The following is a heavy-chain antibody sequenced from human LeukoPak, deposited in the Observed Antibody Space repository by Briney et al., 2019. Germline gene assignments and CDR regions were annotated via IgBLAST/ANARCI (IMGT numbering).Heavy chain of an antibody. Sequence: GALVKVSCKASGYTFTSYGISWVRQAPGQGLEWMGWISAYNGNTNHAQKLQGRVTMTTDTSTSTAYMELRSLRSDDTAVYYCARGFSCARDPRCYYDSSGYYPGDYWGQGTLVTVSS. J-gene: IGHJ4*02. CDR1: GYTFTSYG. CDR3: ARGFSCARDPRCYYDSSGYYPGDY. D-gene: IGHD3-22*01. V-gene: IGHV1-18*01. CDR2: ISAYNGNT.